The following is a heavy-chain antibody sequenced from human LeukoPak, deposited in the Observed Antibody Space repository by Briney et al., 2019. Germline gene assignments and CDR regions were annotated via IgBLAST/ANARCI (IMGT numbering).Heavy chain of an antibody. V-gene: IGHV4-59*01. CDR3: ARECPKNWFDP. J-gene: IGHJ5*02. Sequence: SETLSLTCTVSGGSISSYYWSWIRHPPGKGLEWIGNIFYIGSTNYNPSLKSRVAISVDPSKNQFSLKLSSVTAADTAVYYCARECPKNWFDPWGQGTLVTVSS. D-gene: IGHD5/OR15-5a*01. CDR1: GGSISSYY. CDR2: IFYIGST.